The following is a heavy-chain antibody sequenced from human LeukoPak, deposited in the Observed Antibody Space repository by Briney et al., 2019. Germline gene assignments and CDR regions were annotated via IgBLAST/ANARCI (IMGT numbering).Heavy chain of an antibody. CDR2: INSDGSST. D-gene: IGHD3-10*01. CDR1: GFTFSSYS. Sequence: GGSLRLSCAASGFTFSSYSMNWVRQAPGKGLVWVSRINSDGSSTSYADSVKGRFTISRDNAKNTLYPQMNSLRAEDTAVYYCAREDVLLWFGAPDYWGQGTLVTVSS. V-gene: IGHV3-74*01. J-gene: IGHJ4*02. CDR3: AREDVLLWFGAPDY.